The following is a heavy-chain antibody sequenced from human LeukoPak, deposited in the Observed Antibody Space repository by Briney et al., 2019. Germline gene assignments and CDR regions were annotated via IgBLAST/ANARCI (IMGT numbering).Heavy chain of an antibody. Sequence: GGSLRLSCAASGFTFSSYSMNWVRQAPGKGLEWVSSISSSSSYIYYADSVKGRFTISRDNAKNSVYLQMNSLRAEDTAVYYCAELGITMIGGVWGKGTTVTISS. CDR2: ISSSSSYI. V-gene: IGHV3-21*01. CDR1: GFTFSSYS. J-gene: IGHJ6*04. CDR3: AELGITMIGGV. D-gene: IGHD3-10*02.